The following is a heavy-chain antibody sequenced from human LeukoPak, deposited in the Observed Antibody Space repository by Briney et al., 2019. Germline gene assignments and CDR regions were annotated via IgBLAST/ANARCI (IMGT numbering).Heavy chain of an antibody. D-gene: IGHD3-10*01. J-gene: IGHJ5*02. Sequence: PGGSLRLSCAASGFTFSSYSMNWVRQAPGKGLEWVSYISSSSSTIYYADSVKGRFTISRDNAKNSLYLQMNSLRAEDTAVYYCARVVFRPPTVLLWFGELAGRGRFDPWGQGTLVTVSS. CDR2: ISSSSSTI. CDR1: GFTFSSYS. CDR3: ARVVFRPPTVLLWFGELAGRGRFDP. V-gene: IGHV3-48*01.